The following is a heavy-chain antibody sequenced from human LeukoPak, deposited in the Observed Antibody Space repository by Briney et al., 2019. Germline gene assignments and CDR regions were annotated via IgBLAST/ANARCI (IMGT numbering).Heavy chain of an antibody. D-gene: IGHD2-8*01. CDR3: SRENGAFSPFGY. CDR1: GGSISNTNW. V-gene: IGHV4-4*02. CDR2: ISLTGLT. Sequence: TSGTLSLTCGVSGGSISNTNWWSWVRQPPGQGLEWIGEISLTGLTHYNPSLESRVTVSLDKSKNQLSLSLTSVTAADTAVYYCSRENGAFSPFGYWGQGTLVTVLS. J-gene: IGHJ4*02.